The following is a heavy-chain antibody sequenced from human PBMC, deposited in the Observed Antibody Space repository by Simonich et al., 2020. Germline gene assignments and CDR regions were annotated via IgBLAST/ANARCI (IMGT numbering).Heavy chain of an antibody. CDR3: ARTQSSGGEGWFDP. V-gene: IGHV3-21*01. CDR2: ISSSSSYI. J-gene: IGHJ5*02. Sequence: EVQLVESGGGLVKPGGSLRLSCAASGFTFSSYSMNWVRQAPGKGLEWVQSISSSSSYIYYADSVKGRFTISRDNAKNSLYLQMNSLRAEDTAVYYCARTQSSGGEGWFDPWGQGTLVTVSS. CDR1: GFTFSSYS. D-gene: IGHD3-16*01.